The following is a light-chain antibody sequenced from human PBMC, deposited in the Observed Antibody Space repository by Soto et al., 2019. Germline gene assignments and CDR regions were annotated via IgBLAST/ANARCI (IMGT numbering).Light chain of an antibody. CDR3: CSYAGSYTYV. CDR1: SSDVGGYNY. V-gene: IGLV2-11*01. Sequence: QSALTQARSGSGSPGQSVTISCTGTSSDVGGYNYVSWYQQHPGKAPKLMIYDVSKRPSGVPDRFSGSKSGNTASLTISGLQAEDEADYYCCSYAGSYTYVFGTGNKLTVL. J-gene: IGLJ1*01. CDR2: DVS.